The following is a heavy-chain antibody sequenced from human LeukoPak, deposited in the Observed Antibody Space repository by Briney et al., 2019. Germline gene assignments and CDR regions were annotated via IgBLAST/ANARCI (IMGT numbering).Heavy chain of an antibody. CDR2: LSANGGAT. Sequence: GGSLRLSCAASVFTFSIYAMSWVRQAPGKGLEWVSALSANGGATYYANSVKGRFTISRDNSKNTLYLQMNRLRVEDTAVYFCAKDLEYSFDYWGQGILVTVSS. CDR3: AKDLEYSFDY. CDR1: VFTFSIYA. V-gene: IGHV3-23*01. J-gene: IGHJ4*02. D-gene: IGHD2/OR15-2a*01.